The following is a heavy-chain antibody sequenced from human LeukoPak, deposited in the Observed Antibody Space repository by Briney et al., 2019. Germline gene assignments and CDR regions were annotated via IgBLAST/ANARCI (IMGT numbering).Heavy chain of an antibody. V-gene: IGHV4-59*01. J-gene: IGHJ5*02. CDR2: IYYSGST. D-gene: IGHD2/OR15-2a*01. CDR3: ARLSHKWFDP. CDR1: GGSISSYY. Sequence: SETLPLTCTVSGGSISSYYWSWIRQPPGKGLEWIGYIYYSGSTTYNPSLKSRVTISVDTSKNQFSLKLSSVTAADTAVYYCARLSHKWFDPWGQGTLVTVSS.